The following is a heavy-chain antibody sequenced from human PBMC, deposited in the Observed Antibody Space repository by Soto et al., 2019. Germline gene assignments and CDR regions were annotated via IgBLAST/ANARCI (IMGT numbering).Heavy chain of an antibody. V-gene: IGHV3-9*03. D-gene: IGHD6-6*01. CDR2: ISWNSGSI. Sequence: GGSLRLSCAASGFTFDDYAMHWVRQAPGKGLEWVSGISWNSGSIGYADSVKGRFTISRDNSKNTLYLQMGSLRAEDMAVYYCARGSTQYSSRAAHMDVWGKGTTVTVSS. J-gene: IGHJ6*03. CDR1: GFTFDDYA. CDR3: ARGSTQYSSRAAHMDV.